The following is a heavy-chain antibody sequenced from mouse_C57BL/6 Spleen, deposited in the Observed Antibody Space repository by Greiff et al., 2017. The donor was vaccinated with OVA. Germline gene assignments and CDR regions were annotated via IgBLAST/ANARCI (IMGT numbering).Heavy chain of an antibody. CDR3: ARDEKIYYGPTTPSYYFDY. Sequence: EVMLVASGGGLVKPGGSLKLSCAASGFTFSSYAMSWVRQTPEKRLEWVATISDGGSYTYYPDNVKGRFTISRDNAKNNLYLQMSHLKSEDTAMYYCARDEKIYYGPTTPSYYFDYWGQGTTLTVSS. V-gene: IGHV5-4*01. CDR1: GFTFSSYA. D-gene: IGHD2-1*01. J-gene: IGHJ2*01. CDR2: ISDGGSYT.